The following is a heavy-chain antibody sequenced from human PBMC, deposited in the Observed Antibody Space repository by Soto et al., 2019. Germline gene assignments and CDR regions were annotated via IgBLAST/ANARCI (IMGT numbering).Heavy chain of an antibody. CDR3: ARLTTLSSPKYRFYYHMDI. CDR1: GYTFSNYG. CDR2: ISVKNGDT. J-gene: IGHJ6*03. V-gene: IGHV1-18*01. D-gene: IGHD4-17*01. Sequence: QVQLAQSGPELKKPGASLEVSCRASGYTFSNYGISWVRQVPGQGLEWMAWISVKNGDTNFAQKFQGRLSVTTDTATSTAYLNLRSLRSDDTAVYYCARLTTLSSPKYRFYYHMDIWGKGTTVTVSS.